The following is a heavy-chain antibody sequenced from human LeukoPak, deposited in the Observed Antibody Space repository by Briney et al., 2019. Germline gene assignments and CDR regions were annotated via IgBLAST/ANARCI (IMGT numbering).Heavy chain of an antibody. D-gene: IGHD2-2*01. V-gene: IGHV3-49*04. Sequence: PGRSLRLFCTASGFTFGDYAMSWVRQAPGKGLGGVGFIRSKAYGGTTEYAASVKGRFTISRDDSKSIAYLQMNSLKTEDTAVYYCTSTSGYCSSTSCGNFDYWGQGTLVTVSS. J-gene: IGHJ4*02. CDR2: IRSKAYGGTT. CDR3: TSTSGYCSSTSCGNFDY. CDR1: GFTFGDYA.